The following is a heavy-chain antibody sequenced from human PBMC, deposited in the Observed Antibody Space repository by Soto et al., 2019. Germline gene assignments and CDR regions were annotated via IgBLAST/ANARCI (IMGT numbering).Heavy chain of an antibody. Sequence: AGGSLRLSCAASGFTFSSYAMSWVRQAPGKGLEWVSAISGSGGSTYYADSVKGRFTISRDNSKNTLYLQMNSLRAEDTAVYYCANLRGPWIQLWYHPGFDYWGQGTLVTVSS. CDR3: ANLRGPWIQLWYHPGFDY. CDR2: ISGSGGST. CDR1: GFTFSSYA. V-gene: IGHV3-23*01. J-gene: IGHJ4*02. D-gene: IGHD5-18*01.